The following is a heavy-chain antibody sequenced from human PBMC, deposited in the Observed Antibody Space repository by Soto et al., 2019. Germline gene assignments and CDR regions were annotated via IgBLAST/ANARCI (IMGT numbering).Heavy chain of an antibody. J-gene: IGHJ4*02. D-gene: IGHD4-17*01. CDR1: GGSFSGYY. CDR3: AKESMPEHYGDTLFDY. V-gene: IGHV4-34*01. CDR2: INHSGST. Sequence: SETLSLTCAVYGGSFSGYYWSWIRQPPGKGLEWIGEINHSGSTNYNPSLKSRVTISVDTSKNQFSLKLSSVTAADTAVYYCAKESMPEHYGDTLFDYWGQGTRVTVSS.